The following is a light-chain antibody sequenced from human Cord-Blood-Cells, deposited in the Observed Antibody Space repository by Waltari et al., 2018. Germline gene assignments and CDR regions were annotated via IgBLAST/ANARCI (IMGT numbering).Light chain of an antibody. CDR1: KSVLYRSNNKHY. J-gene: IGKJ3*01. V-gene: IGKV4-1*01. Sequence: DIVMTQSPDSLAVSLGERATINCQSSKSVLYRSNNKHYLAWYQQKPGQPPKLLIYGASTRESGVPDRFSGSGSGTDFTLTISSLQAEDVAVYYCQQYYSTPPTFGPGTKVDIK. CDR2: GAS. CDR3: QQYYSTPPT.